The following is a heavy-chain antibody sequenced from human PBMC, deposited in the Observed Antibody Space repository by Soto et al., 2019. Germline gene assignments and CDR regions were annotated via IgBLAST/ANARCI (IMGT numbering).Heavy chain of an antibody. CDR3: ARNYYDSRGYDNRCVDY. D-gene: IGHD3-22*01. CDR1: GGSIRSYY. Sequence: SETLSLTCTVSGGSIRSYYWSGIRQPPGQGLEWMGYIYYSGSTNYNPSLKSRVTISVDTVKNQCSLRLSSVTAADTAVYYCARNYYDSRGYDNRCVDYWGQGTLVTVYS. V-gene: IGHV4-59*01. CDR2: IYYSGST. J-gene: IGHJ4*01.